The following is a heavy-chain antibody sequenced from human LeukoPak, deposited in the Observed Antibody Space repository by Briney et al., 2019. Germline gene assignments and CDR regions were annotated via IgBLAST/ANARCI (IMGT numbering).Heavy chain of an antibody. V-gene: IGHV5-51*01. CDR1: GYSFTSYW. D-gene: IGHD5-18*01. CDR2: IYPGDSDT. J-gene: IGHJ4*02. CDR3: ARFSYSYGVDY. Sequence: GESLQISCQGSGYSFTSYWIGWVRQMPGKGLEWMGIIYPGDSDTRYSPSFQGQVTISADKSISTAYLQWSSLKASDTAMYYCARFSYSYGVDYWGQGTLVTVSS.